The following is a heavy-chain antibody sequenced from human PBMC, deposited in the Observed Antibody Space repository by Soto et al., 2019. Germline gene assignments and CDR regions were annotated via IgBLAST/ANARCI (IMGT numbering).Heavy chain of an antibody. V-gene: IGHV4-34*01. J-gene: IGHJ5*02. CDR1: GGSFSGYY. CDR3: ARGPPITIFGVVLRYNWSDP. D-gene: IGHD3-3*01. Sequence: PSETLSLTCAVYGGSFSGYYWSWIRQPPGKGLEWIGEINHSGSTNYNPSLKSRVTISVDTSKNQFSLKLSSVTAADTAVYYCARGPPITIFGVVLRYNWSDPWGQGTLVTVSS. CDR2: INHSGST.